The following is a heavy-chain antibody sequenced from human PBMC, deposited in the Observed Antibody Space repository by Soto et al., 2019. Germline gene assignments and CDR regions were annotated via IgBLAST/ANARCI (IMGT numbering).Heavy chain of an antibody. Sequence: SETLSLTCTVSGGSISSGGYYWSWIRQHPGKGLEWIGYIYYSGSTYYNPSLKSRVTISVDTSKNQFSLKLSSVTAADTAVYYCARVISMIVVDHFDYWGQGTLVTVSS. CDR2: IYYSGST. CDR1: GGSISSGGYY. J-gene: IGHJ4*02. V-gene: IGHV4-31*03. D-gene: IGHD3-22*01. CDR3: ARVISMIVVDHFDY.